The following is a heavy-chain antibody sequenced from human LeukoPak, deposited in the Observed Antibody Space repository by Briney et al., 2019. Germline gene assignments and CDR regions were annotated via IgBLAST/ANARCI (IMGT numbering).Heavy chain of an antibody. J-gene: IGHJ4*02. D-gene: IGHD1-26*01. CDR1: GFTFSSYA. CDR3: ARDDSGSYGSIY. Sequence: QTGRSLRLSCAASGFTFSSYAMHWVRQAPGKGLEWVAVISYDGSTKYYADSVKGRFTISRDTSKNTLYLQMNSLRVEDTAVYYCARDDSGSYGSIYWGQGTLVTVSS. V-gene: IGHV3-30-3*01. CDR2: ISYDGSTK.